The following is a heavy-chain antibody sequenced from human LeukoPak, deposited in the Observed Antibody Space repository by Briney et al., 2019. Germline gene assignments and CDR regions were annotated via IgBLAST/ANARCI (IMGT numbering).Heavy chain of an antibody. CDR3: AREGDSSGYFFRPDY. CDR2: ISVFSDDT. Sequence: ASEKVSCKASGYTFTNYAISWVRQAPGQGLEWMGWISVFSDDTKSAQNLQGRITMTTDTSTSTAYMELRSLRSDDTAVYYCAREGDSSGYFFRPDYWGQGTLVTVSS. CDR1: GYTFTNYA. D-gene: IGHD3-22*01. J-gene: IGHJ4*02. V-gene: IGHV1-18*01.